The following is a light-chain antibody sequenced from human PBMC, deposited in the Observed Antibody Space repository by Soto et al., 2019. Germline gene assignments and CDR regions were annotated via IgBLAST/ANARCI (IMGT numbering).Light chain of an antibody. V-gene: IGKV1-39*01. CDR2: AAS. Sequence: DIQMTQSPSSLSASVGDRVTITCRASQSISSYLNWYQQKPGKAPKLLIYAASSLQSGVPSRFSGSGSGTDFTLTISSLQPEDSATYYCQQSYSTPWTGGQGTKVEIK. CDR1: QSISSY. CDR3: QQSYSTPWT. J-gene: IGKJ1*01.